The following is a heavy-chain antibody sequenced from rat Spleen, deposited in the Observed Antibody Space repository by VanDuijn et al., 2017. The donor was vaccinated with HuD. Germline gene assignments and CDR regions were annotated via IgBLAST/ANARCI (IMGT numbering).Heavy chain of an antibody. CDR1: GFTFSDYY. Sequence: EVQLVESGGGLVQPGRSLKLSCAASGFTFSDYYMAWVRQSPKKGLEWMAVIWSGGNTDYNSALKSRLSISRDTSKSQVFLKVNSLQTEDTAIYYCTSITTPVDYWGQGVMVTVSS. D-gene: IGHD1-4*01. J-gene: IGHJ2*01. V-gene: IGHV2S63*01. CDR3: TSITTPVDY. CDR2: IWSGGNT.